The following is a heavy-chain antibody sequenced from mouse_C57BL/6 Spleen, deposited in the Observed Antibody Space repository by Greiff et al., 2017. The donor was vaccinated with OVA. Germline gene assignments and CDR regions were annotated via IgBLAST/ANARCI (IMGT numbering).Heavy chain of an antibody. CDR3: ARGDSNYWYFDV. D-gene: IGHD2-5*01. J-gene: IGHJ1*03. CDR1: GYAFSSYW. Sequence: QVQLQQSGAELVKPGASVKISCKASGYAFSSYWMNWVKQRPGKGLEWIGQIYPGDGDTNYNGMFKGMATLTADNSSSTAYMQLSSLTSEDSAVYVCARGDSNYWYFDVWGTGTTVTVSS. V-gene: IGHV1-80*01. CDR2: IYPGDGDT.